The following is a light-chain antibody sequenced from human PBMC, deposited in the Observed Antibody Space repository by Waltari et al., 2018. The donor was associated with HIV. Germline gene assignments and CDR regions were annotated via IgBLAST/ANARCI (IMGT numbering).Light chain of an antibody. CDR3: QQRHEWPVT. CDR2: DVS. V-gene: IGKV3-11*01. Sequence: EIVLTQSPATLSLSPGQTAALSCTASQNVGSYLVWYQHKPGQAPRLVIYDVSARATGIPARFSGSGSGTDFTLTFSSLQPEDFGTYYCQQRHEWPVTFGGGTKVEIK. J-gene: IGKJ4*01. CDR1: QNVGSY.